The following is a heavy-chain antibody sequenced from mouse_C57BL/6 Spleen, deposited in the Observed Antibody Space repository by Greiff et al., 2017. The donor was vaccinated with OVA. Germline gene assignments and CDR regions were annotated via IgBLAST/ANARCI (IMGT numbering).Heavy chain of an antibody. CDR3: ARGGKQYGH. CDR1: GYAFSSSW. J-gene: IGHJ2*01. CDR2: IYPGDGDT. V-gene: IGHV1-82*01. D-gene: IGHD1-1*02. Sequence: VQLQESGPELVKPGASVKISCKASGYAFSSSWMNWVKQRPGQGLEWIGRIYPGDGDTNYNGKFKGKATLTADKSSSTAYKQLRSLTSEDSAVHFCARGGKQYGHRGQGTTLPVSP.